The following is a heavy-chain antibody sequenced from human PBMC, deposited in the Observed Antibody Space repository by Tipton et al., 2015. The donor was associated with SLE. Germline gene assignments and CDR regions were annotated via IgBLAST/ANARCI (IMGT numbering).Heavy chain of an antibody. Sequence: SLTCSVSGDSISSHYWSWIRQPPGKGLEWIGDIFYSGSTNYNPSLKSRVTISVDTSKNQFSLKLNSVTAADTAVYYCARHLTGDSLWYFDLWGRGTLVTVSS. CDR1: GDSISSHY. D-gene: IGHD3-9*01. J-gene: IGHJ2*01. CDR3: ARHLTGDSLWYFDL. V-gene: IGHV4-59*08. CDR2: IFYSGST.